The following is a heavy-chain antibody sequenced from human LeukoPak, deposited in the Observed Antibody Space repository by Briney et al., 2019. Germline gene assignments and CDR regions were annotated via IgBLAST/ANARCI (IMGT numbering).Heavy chain of an antibody. Sequence: PPETLSLTCAVYGGSFSGCYWSWIRRPPGKGLEWIGEINHSGSTNYNPSLKSRVTISVDTSKNQFSLKLSSVTAADTAVYYCAVRSSSWETNWFDPWGQGTLVTVSS. CDR3: AVRSSSWETNWFDP. J-gene: IGHJ5*02. CDR1: GGSFSGCY. CDR2: INHSGST. V-gene: IGHV4-34*01. D-gene: IGHD6-13*01.